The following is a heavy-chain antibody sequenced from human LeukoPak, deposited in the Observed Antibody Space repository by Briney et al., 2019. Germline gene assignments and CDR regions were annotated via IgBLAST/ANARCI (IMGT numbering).Heavy chain of an antibody. CDR2: TDPKSGGT. J-gene: IGHJ6*03. D-gene: IGHD3-22*01. V-gene: IGHV1-2*02. Sequence: GASVKVSCKASGYTFTDYYIHWVRQAPGQGLEWMGWTDPKSGGTSFAQKFQGSVTMTRDTSISTAYIELSRLKYDDTAVYYCARGSGFQYRGITTNYYMDVWGKGTTVTVSS. CDR3: ARGSGFQYRGITTNYYMDV. CDR1: GYTFTDYY.